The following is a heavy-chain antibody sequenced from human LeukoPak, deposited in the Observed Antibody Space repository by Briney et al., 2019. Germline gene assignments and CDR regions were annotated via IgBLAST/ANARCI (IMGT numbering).Heavy chain of an antibody. V-gene: IGHV1-18*01. CDR1: GYTFTSYG. CDR2: ISAYNGNT. Sequence: GASVKVSCKASGYTFTSYGISWVRQAPGQGLEWMGWISAYNGNTNYAQKLQGRVTMTTDTSTSTAYMELRSLRSDDTAVYYCARDMGTYYYDSSGYLVGLMGVWGQGTTVTVSS. J-gene: IGHJ6*02. D-gene: IGHD3-22*01. CDR3: ARDMGTYYYDSSGYLVGLMGV.